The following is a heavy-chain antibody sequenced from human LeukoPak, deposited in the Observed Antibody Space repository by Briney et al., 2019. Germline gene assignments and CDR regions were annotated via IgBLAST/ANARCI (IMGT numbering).Heavy chain of an antibody. CDR2: IWYDGSNK. CDR3: ARDGAQMTFDY. D-gene: IGHD4/OR15-4a*01. J-gene: IGHJ4*02. Sequence: PGGSLRLSCAASGFTFSSYGMHWVRQAPGKGLEWVAVIWYDGSNKYYADSVKGRFTISRDNSKNTLYLQMNSLRAEDTAVYYCARDGAQMTFDYWGQGTLVTVSS. CDR1: GFTFSSYG. V-gene: IGHV3-33*01.